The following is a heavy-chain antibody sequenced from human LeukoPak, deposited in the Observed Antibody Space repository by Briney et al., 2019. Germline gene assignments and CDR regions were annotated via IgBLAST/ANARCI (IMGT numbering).Heavy chain of an antibody. CDR2: ISSSSSYI. D-gene: IGHD3-10*01. Sequence: GGSLRLSCAASGFTFSGYSMNWVRQAPGKGLEWVSSISSSSSYIYYADSVKGRFTISRDNAKNSLYLQMNSLRAEDTAVYYCARVSLGITMVRGVIIPDYWGQGTLVTVSS. CDR1: GFTFSGYS. J-gene: IGHJ4*02. CDR3: ARVSLGITMVRGVIIPDY. V-gene: IGHV3-21*01.